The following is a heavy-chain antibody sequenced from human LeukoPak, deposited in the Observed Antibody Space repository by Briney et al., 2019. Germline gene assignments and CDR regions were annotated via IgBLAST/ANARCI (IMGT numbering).Heavy chain of an antibody. D-gene: IGHD5-24*01. V-gene: IGHV3-7*01. CDR1: GFTFSSYW. CDR3: ARVEDTDGYNPLHFDY. Sequence: QPGGSLRLSCAASGFTFSSYWMSWVRQAPGKGLEWVANIKQDGSEKYYVDSVKGRFTISRDNAKNSLYLQMNSLRAEDTAVYYCARVEDTDGYNPLHFDYRGQGTLVTVSS. CDR2: IKQDGSEK. J-gene: IGHJ4*02.